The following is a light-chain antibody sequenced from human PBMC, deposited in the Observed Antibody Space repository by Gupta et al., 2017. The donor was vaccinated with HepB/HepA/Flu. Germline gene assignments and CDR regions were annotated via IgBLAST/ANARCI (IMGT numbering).Light chain of an antibody. Sequence: AIRMTQSPSSFSASTGDRVTIPCRASQGVSTYVAWYQQKPGKTPKVLIYAASTLQSGVPSRFGGSGSGTDFTLTINCLQSEDFATYYCQQYYTYPLTFGGGTKVEIK. V-gene: IGKV1-8*01. J-gene: IGKJ4*01. CDR2: AAS. CDR1: QGVSTY. CDR3: QQYYTYPLT.